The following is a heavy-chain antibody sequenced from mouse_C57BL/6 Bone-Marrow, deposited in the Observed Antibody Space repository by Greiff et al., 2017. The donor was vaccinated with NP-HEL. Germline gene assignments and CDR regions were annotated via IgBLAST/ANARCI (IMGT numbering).Heavy chain of an antibody. D-gene: IGHD1-1*01. CDR2: IYPGGGYT. CDR1: GYTFTNYW. Sequence: VQLQESGAELVRPGTSVKMSCKASGYTFTNYWIGWAKQRPGHGLEWIGDIYPGGGYTNYNEKFKGKATLTADKSSSTAYMQFSSLTSEDSAIYYCARLHYGSSSFAYWGQGTLVTVSA. CDR3: ARLHYGSSSFAY. J-gene: IGHJ3*01. V-gene: IGHV1-63*01.